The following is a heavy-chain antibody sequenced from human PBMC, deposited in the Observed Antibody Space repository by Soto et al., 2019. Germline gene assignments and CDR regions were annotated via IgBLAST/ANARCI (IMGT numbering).Heavy chain of an antibody. D-gene: IGHD3-3*01. J-gene: IGHJ4*02. CDR3: AKDLLSGYRNYYFDY. Sequence: GGSLRLSCASSGFTFXSYGMHLVRQAPGKGLEWVAVISYDGSNKYYADSVKGRFTISRDNSKNTLYLQMNSLRAEDTAVYYCAKDLLSGYRNYYFDYWGQGTLVTVSS. CDR2: ISYDGSNK. V-gene: IGHV3-30*18. CDR1: GFTFXSYG.